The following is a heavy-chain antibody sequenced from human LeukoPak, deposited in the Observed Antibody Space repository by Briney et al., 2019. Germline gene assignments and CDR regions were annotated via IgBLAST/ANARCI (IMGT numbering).Heavy chain of an antibody. J-gene: IGHJ4*02. CDR1: GYTFTGYY. CDR2: INPNSGGT. V-gene: IGHV1-2*02. D-gene: IGHD3-3*01. CDR3: ARDYDFWSGYYH. Sequence: GASVKVSCKASGYTFTGYYMRWVRQAPGQGLEWMGWINPNSGGTNYAQKFQGRVTMTRDTSISTAYMELSRLRSDDTAVYYCARDYDFWSGYYHWGQGTLVTVSS.